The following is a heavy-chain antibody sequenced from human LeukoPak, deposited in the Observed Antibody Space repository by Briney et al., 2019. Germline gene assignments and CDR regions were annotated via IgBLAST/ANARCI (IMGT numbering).Heavy chain of an antibody. CDR3: ARGVVRGVVFDY. V-gene: IGHV4-31*03. CDR1: GGSISSGGYY. J-gene: IGHJ4*02. Sequence: SETLSLTCTVSGGSISSGGYYWSWIRQHPGKGLEWIGYIYYSGSTYYNPSLKSRVTISVDTSKNQFSLKLSSVTAADTAVYYCARGVVRGVVFDYWGQGTLVTVSS. D-gene: IGHD3-10*01. CDR2: IYYSGST.